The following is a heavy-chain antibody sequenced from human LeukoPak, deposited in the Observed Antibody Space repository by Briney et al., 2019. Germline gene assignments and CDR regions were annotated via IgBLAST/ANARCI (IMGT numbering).Heavy chain of an antibody. Sequence: SETLSLTCTVSGASINSGNYYWSWIRQPAGKGLEWIGRIYTSGSTTYNPTLQSRVTISAGTSRNRVSLRLYSVAAADSAMYYCARESDLSNYDRTDYWGQGTLVTVSS. D-gene: IGHD4/OR15-4a*01. CDR1: GASINSGNYY. CDR3: ARESDLSNYDRTDY. J-gene: IGHJ4*02. CDR2: IYTSGST. V-gene: IGHV4-61*02.